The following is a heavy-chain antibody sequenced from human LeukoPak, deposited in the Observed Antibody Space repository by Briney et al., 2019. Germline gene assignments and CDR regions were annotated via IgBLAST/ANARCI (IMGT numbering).Heavy chain of an antibody. CDR1: GGSISSYY. D-gene: IGHD5-18*01. V-gene: IGHV4-4*09. CDR2: IYTSGST. Sequence: SETLSLTCTVSGGSISSYYWSWIRQPPGKGLEWIGYIYTSGSTNYNPSLKSRVTISVDTSKNQFSLKLSSVTAADTAVYCCARHRGYSYGYEDYWGQGTLVTVSS. CDR3: ARHRGYSYGYEDY. J-gene: IGHJ4*02.